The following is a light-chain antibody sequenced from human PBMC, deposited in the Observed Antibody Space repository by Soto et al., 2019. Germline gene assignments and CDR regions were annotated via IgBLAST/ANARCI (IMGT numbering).Light chain of an antibody. V-gene: IGKV1-5*03. CDR3: QKYNSAPQT. CDR2: KAS. J-gene: IGKJ1*01. Sequence: DIQMTQSPSTLSGSVGDRVTITCRASQTISSWLAWYQQKPGKAPKLLIYKASTLKSGVPSRFSGSGSGTDFTLTISSLQPEDFATYYCQKYNSAPQTFGQGTKVDIK. CDR1: QTISSW.